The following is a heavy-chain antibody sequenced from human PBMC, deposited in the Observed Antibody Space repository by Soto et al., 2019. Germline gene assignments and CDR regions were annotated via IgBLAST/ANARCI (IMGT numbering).Heavy chain of an antibody. CDR2: VYPGDSDT. CDR1: GYSFTSYW. J-gene: IGHJ6*02. D-gene: IGHD6-19*01. CDR3: ARYSSGCYLNYYGMGG. V-gene: IGHV5-51*01. Sequence: PGESLKISCKGSGYSFTSYWIGWVRQMPGKGLEWMGIVYPGDSDTRYSPSFQGQVTISADKSISTAYLQWSSLKASDTAMYYCARYSSGCYLNYYGMGGWHQRTTVAAAS.